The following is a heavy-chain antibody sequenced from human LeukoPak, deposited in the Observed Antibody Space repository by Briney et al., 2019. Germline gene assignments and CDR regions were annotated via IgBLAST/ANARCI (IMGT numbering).Heavy chain of an antibody. CDR2: IYYSGST. V-gene: IGHV4-59*01. D-gene: IGHD4-17*01. Sequence: PSETLSLTCSVSGGSIRGYYWNWIRQPPGKGLEWIGYIYYSGSTNYNPSLKSRVTISVDKSKRQFSLNLTSVTAADTAVYYCARGGDYCNSFDPWGQGTLVSVSS. J-gene: IGHJ5*02. CDR1: GGSIRGYY. CDR3: ARGGDYCNSFDP.